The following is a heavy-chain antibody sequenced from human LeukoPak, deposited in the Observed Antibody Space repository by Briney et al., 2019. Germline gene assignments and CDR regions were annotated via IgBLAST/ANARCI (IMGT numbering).Heavy chain of an antibody. J-gene: IGHJ4*02. D-gene: IGHD2-2*01. CDR2: INHSGST. Sequence: SETLSLTCAVYGGSFSGYYLSWMRQPPGKGLEWIGEINHSGSTNYNPSLKSRVTISVDTSKNQFSLKLSSVTAADTDVYYCARERNYCSSTSCYGFFDYWGQGTLVTVSS. CDR1: GGSFSGYY. V-gene: IGHV4-34*01. CDR3: ARERNYCSSTSCYGFFDY.